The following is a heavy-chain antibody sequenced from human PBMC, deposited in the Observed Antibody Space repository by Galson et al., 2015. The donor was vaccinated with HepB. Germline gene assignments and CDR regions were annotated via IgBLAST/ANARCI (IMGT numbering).Heavy chain of an antibody. Sequence: SETLSLTCTVSGGSINSTYWNWIRQPPGKGLEWIGYIYYSGSTNYNPSLKSRVTISVDTSKNQFSLNLSSVTAADTAVYYCARQKGTKIPFDYWGQGALVTVSS. D-gene: IGHD2-8*01. J-gene: IGHJ4*02. CDR2: IYYSGST. CDR1: GGSINSTY. CDR3: ARQKGTKIPFDY. V-gene: IGHV4-59*08.